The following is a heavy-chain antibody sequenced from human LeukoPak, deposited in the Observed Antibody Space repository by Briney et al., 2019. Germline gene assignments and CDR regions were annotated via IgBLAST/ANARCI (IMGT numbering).Heavy chain of an antibody. Sequence: GGSLRLSCAASGFTFSSYSMNWVRQAPGKGLEWVSYITSSSNTIYYADSVKGRFTISRDNAKNSLYLQMNSLGAEDTAVYYCARERSSGWYEIDYWGQGTLVTVSS. CDR3: ARERSSGWYEIDY. V-gene: IGHV3-48*01. D-gene: IGHD6-19*01. CDR2: ITSSSNTI. CDR1: GFTFSSYS. J-gene: IGHJ4*02.